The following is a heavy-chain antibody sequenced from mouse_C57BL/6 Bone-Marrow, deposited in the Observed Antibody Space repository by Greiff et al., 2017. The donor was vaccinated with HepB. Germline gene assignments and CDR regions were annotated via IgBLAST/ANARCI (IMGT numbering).Heavy chain of an antibody. D-gene: IGHD1-1*01. CDR1: GYTFTDYY. CDR2: INPNNGGT. J-gene: IGHJ1*03. CDR3: ARFTTVVPYWYFDV. V-gene: IGHV1-26*01. Sequence: EVQLQQSGPELVKPGASVKISCKASGYTFTDYYMNWVKQSHGKSLEWIGDINPNNGGTSYNQKFKGKATLTVDKSSSTAYMELRSLTSEDSAVYYCARFTTVVPYWYFDVWGTGTTVTVSS.